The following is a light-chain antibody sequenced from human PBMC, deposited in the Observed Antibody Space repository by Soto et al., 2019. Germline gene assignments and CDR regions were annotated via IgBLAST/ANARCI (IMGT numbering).Light chain of an antibody. CDR1: SGHSSYA. CDR2: LNSDGSH. J-gene: IGLJ2*01. CDR3: QTWGTGIHVG. V-gene: IGLV4-69*01. Sequence: QPVLTQSPSASAYLGASVKLTCTLSSGHSSYAIAWHQQQPEKGPRYLMKLNSDGSHSKGDGIPGRFSGSSSGAERYLTISSRLSEDEADYYWQTWGTGIHVGFGGGTKLTVL.